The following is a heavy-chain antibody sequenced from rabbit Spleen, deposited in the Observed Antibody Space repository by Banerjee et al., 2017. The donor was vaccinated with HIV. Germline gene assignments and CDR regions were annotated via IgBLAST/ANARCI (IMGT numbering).Heavy chain of an antibody. CDR1: GFSFSDRDV. CDR2: INVATGKP. CDR3: ARDTGSSFSSYGMDL. D-gene: IGHD8-1*01. V-gene: IGHV1S40*01. J-gene: IGHJ6*01. Sequence: QSLEESGGDLVKPGASLTLTCKASGFSFSDRDVMCWVRQAPGKGLEWIACINVATGKPVYATWAKGRFTISRTSSTTVTLRMTSLTVADRATYFCARDTGSSFSSYGMDLWGPGTLVTVS.